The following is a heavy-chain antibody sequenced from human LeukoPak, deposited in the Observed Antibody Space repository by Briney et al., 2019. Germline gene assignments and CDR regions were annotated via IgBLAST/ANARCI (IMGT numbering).Heavy chain of an antibody. CDR1: GFTFSGYT. CDR2: ITTSDGNT. D-gene: IGHD7-27*01. J-gene: IGHJ4*02. Sequence: PGGSLRLSCAASGFTFSGYTMSWVRQAPGKGLEWVSTITTSDGNTYYADSVKGRFTVSRDNSKNTLFLQMNCLRAEDTAVYYCAKDGGLWVSAHWGDSWGRGTLVTVSS. CDR3: AKDGGLWVSAHWGDS. V-gene: IGHV3-23*01.